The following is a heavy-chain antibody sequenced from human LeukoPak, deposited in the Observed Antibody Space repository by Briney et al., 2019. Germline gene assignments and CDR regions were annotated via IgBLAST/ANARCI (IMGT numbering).Heavy chain of an antibody. D-gene: IGHD4-23*01. CDR1: GFTFSSYW. CDR3: ARGHLHGGNSGAFDL. CDR2: INSDGSTT. Sequence: PGGSLRLSCAASGFTFSSYWMHWVRQAPGKRLLWVSRINSDGSTTNSADSVKGRFTISRDNAKNKLYMEMSSTSDEDSGLYYCARGHLHGGNSGAFDLWGLGTMVTVSS. J-gene: IGHJ3*01. V-gene: IGHV3-74*01.